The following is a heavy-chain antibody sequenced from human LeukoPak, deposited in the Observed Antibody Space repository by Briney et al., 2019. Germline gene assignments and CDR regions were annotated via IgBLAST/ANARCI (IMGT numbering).Heavy chain of an antibody. J-gene: IGHJ4*02. CDR3: ATDPRGAPTDY. Sequence: GESLKISCKSSGYTFTSYAMHWVRQAPGQRLEWMGWINAGNGNTKYSQKFQGRVTMTEDTSTDTAYMELSSLRSEDTAVYYCATDPRGAPTDYWGQGTLVTVSS. CDR1: GYTFTSYA. V-gene: IGHV1-3*01. CDR2: INAGNGNT. D-gene: IGHD3-10*01.